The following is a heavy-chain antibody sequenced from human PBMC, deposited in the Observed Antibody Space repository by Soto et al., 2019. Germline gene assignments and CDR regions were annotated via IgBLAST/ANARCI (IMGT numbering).Heavy chain of an antibody. CDR1: GGSFSGYY. D-gene: IGHD2-8*01. V-gene: IGHV4-34*01. CDR3: VRLIGNSWLDY. CDR2: INHSGST. Sequence: PSETLSLTCAVYGGSFSGYYWSWIRQPPGKGLEWIGEINHSGSTNYNPSLKSRVTINADMSKNQVSLQLNSVTPEDSAVYYCVRLIGNSWLDYWGQGTLVTVSS. J-gene: IGHJ5*01.